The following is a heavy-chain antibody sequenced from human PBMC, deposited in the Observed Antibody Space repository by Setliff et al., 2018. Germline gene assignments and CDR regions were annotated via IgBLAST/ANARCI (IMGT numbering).Heavy chain of an antibody. CDR1: GGSISTYY. CDR2: IYSSGRT. D-gene: IGHD1-26*01. CDR3: ARAPPNRYSGSYEYFYMDV. J-gene: IGHJ6*03. Sequence: SETLSLTCTVSGGSISTYYWIWIRQPPGKGLEWIGYIYSSGRTNYNPSLKSRVTLSVDTSNNQFSLKVSSVTAADTAVYYCARAPPNRYSGSYEYFYMDVWGKGTTVTVSS. V-gene: IGHV4-4*08.